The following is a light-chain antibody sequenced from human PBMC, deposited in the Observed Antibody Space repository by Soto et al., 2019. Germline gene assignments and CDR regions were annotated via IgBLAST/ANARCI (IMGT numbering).Light chain of an antibody. CDR3: SSYTTSNTWL. J-gene: IGLJ3*02. V-gene: IGLV2-14*01. Sequence: QSALTQPASVSRSPGQSITISCTATTSDVGGFDSVSWYQQHPGTAPRVIIYEVSNRPSGVSYRFSGSKSANTASLTISGLQADDEADYYCSSYTTSNTWLFGGGTKVTVL. CDR2: EVS. CDR1: TSDVGGFDS.